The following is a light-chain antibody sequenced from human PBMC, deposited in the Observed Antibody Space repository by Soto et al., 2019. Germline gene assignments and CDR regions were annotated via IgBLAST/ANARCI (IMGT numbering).Light chain of an antibody. V-gene: IGLV2-8*01. J-gene: IGLJ2*01. Sequence: QSVLTQPPSASGSPGQSVTISCIGTSSDIGAYNYVSWYQQHPGKAPRLLIYDVNERPSGVPDRFSGSKSGTSATLGITGLQTGDEADYYCGTWDSSLRDVLFGGGTKLTVL. CDR1: SSDIGAYNY. CDR2: DVN. CDR3: GTWDSSLRDVL.